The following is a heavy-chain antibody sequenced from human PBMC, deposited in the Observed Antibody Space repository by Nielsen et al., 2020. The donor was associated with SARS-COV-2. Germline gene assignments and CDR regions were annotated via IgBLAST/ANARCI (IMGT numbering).Heavy chain of an antibody. D-gene: IGHD2-2*01. CDR1: GGSFSGYY. V-gene: IGHV4-34*01. Sequence: SETLSLTCAVYGGSFSGYYWSWIRQPPGKGLEWIGEINHSGSTNYNPSLKSRVTISVETSKNQFSLKLSSVTAADTAVYYCARWSRVVPAAMLSYYYYGMDVWGQGTTVTVSS. J-gene: IGHJ6*02. CDR2: INHSGST. CDR3: ARWSRVVPAAMLSYYYYGMDV.